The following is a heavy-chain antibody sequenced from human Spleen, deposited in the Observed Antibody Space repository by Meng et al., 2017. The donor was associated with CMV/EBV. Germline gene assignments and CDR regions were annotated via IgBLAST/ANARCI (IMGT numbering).Heavy chain of an antibody. CDR1: GYTFTSYG. CDR2: INPNSGGK. D-gene: IGHD3-10*01. V-gene: IGHV1-2*02. J-gene: IGHJ4*02. CDR3: ARGGHRRLWFGEVWY. Sequence: ASVKVSCKASGYTFTSYGISWVRQAAGHGLEGMGWINPNSGGKNYAQKFQGRVTTTRETSFRTAYMEQRRLRCEDTAVYFCARGGHRRLWFGEVWYWGQGTPVTVSS.